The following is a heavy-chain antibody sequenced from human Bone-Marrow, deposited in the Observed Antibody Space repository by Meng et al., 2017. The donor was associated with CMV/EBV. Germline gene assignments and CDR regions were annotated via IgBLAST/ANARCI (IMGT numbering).Heavy chain of an antibody. V-gene: IGHV5-51*01. D-gene: IGHD3-3*01. CDR3: ARDTDFWSGSGPYGMDV. Sequence: GGSLRLSCKGSGYSFTSYWIGWVRQMPGKGLEWMGIIYPGDSDTRYSPSFQGQVTISADKSISTAYLQWSSLKASDTAVYYCARDTDFWSGSGPYGMDVWGQGTTVTVSS. CDR1: GYSFTSYW. J-gene: IGHJ6*02. CDR2: IYPGDSDT.